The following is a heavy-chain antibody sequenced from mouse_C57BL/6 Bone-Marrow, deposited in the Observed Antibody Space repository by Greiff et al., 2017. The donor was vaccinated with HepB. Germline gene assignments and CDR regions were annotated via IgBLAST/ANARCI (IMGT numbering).Heavy chain of an antibody. J-gene: IGHJ4*01. D-gene: IGHD2-5*01. CDR3: ARAYSNSIRDAMDY. CDR1: GYTFTDYY. CDR2: INPYNGGT. V-gene: IGHV1-19*01. Sequence: VQLQQSGPVLVKPGASVKMSCKASGYTFTDYYMNWVKQSHGKSLEWIGVINPYNGGTSYNQKFKGKATLTVDKSSSTAYMEINSPTSQDSAVYYCARAYSNSIRDAMDYWGQGTPGTVSS.